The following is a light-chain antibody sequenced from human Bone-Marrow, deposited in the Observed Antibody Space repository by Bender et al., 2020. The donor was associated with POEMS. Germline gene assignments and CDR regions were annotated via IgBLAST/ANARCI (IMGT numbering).Light chain of an antibody. CDR2: EVS. J-gene: IGLJ1*01. V-gene: IGLV2-8*01. CDR3: SSYAGNNNYV. Sequence: QSAMTQPPSASGSPGQSVTISCTGTSSDVGTTNYISWYQKHPGKAPKLLIYEVSKWPSGFPDRFSGSKSGNTASLTISGLQGEDEAHYYCSSYAGNNNYVFGSGTKVTVL. CDR1: SSDVGTTNY.